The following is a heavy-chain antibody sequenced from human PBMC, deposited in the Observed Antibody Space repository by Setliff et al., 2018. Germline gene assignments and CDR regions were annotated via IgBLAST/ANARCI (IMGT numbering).Heavy chain of an antibody. V-gene: IGHV4-4*08. CDR1: GGSISTYY. Sequence: SETLSLTCTFSGGSISTYYWSWIRQPPGKGLEWIGYIYNSGSTNYNPSLQSRVSISLDTSQSQFSLRLSSVTAADTALHFCARVRNDYPYYIDSWGQGTLVTVSS. CDR3: ARVRNDYPYYIDS. J-gene: IGHJ4*02. D-gene: IGHD4-17*01. CDR2: IYNSGST.